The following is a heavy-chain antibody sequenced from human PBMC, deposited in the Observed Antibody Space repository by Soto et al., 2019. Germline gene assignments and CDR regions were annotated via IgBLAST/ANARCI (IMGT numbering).Heavy chain of an antibody. CDR1: GFTFSNYA. J-gene: IGHJ4*02. V-gene: IGHV3-23*01. CDR3: ARSRGSFDY. D-gene: IGHD2-15*01. Sequence: PGGSLRLSCTASGFTFSNYAMTWVRQAPGKGLEWVSTITGSGGGTYYADSVKGRFTISRDNSKNTLYLQMPNLRADDTAVYYCARSRGSFDYWGQGTLVTVSS. CDR2: ITGSGGGT.